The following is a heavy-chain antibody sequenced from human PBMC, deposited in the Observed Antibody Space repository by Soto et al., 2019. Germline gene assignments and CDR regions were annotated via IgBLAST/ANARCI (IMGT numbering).Heavy chain of an antibody. V-gene: IGHV3-9*01. CDR3: AKDRGSRSYYFDY. J-gene: IGHJ4*02. D-gene: IGHD2-15*01. CDR1: GFTFDDYA. Sequence: EVQLVESGGGLVQPGRSLRLSCAASGFTFDDYAMHWVRQAPGKGLEWVSGISWNSGSIGYADSVKGRFTISRDNAKNSLYLQMNSLRAKDTALYYCAKDRGSRSYYFDYWGQGTLVTVSS. CDR2: ISWNSGSI.